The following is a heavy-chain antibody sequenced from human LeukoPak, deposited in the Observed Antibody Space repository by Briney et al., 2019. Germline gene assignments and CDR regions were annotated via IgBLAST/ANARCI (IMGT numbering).Heavy chain of an antibody. V-gene: IGHV4-59*01. CDR2: IYNSGST. CDR1: GGSISSYY. D-gene: IGHD3-22*01. J-gene: IGHJ4*02. Sequence: SETLSLTCTVSGGSISSYYWSWIRQPPGKGLEWIGYIYNSGSTNYNPSLRSRVTISVDTSKKQFSLKLSSVTAADTAVYYCATSSHDLLDTDYWGQGTLVTVSS. CDR3: ATSSHDLLDTDY.